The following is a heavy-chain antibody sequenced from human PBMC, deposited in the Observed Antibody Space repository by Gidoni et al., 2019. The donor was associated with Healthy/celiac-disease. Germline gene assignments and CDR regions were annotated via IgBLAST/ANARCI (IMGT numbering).Heavy chain of an antibody. Sequence: QVQLVGSGGGVVPLGWSLRLSCAGSGFPFSIYGIPWVRQAPGKGLEWVAVIWYDGSNKYYADSVKGRFTISRDNSKNTLYLQMNSLRAEDTAVYYCARASFRGGIYCSGGSCSDFDYWGQGTLVTVSS. D-gene: IGHD2-15*01. CDR2: IWYDGSNK. J-gene: IGHJ4*02. CDR1: GFPFSIYG. CDR3: ARASFRGGIYCSGGSCSDFDY. V-gene: IGHV3-33*01.